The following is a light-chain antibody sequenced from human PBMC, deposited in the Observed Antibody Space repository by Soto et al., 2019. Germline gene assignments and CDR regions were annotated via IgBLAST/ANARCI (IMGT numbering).Light chain of an antibody. V-gene: IGKV3-20*01. CDR1: QTVSSSY. J-gene: IGKJ3*01. CDR2: GAS. Sequence: EIVLTQSPGTLSLSPGERATLSCRASQTVSSSYLAWYQQKPGQAPRLLIYGASSRATGIPDRFSGSGSGIDFTLTISRLEPEDFAVYYCQQSGSSLFTFGPGTKVDIK. CDR3: QQSGSSLFT.